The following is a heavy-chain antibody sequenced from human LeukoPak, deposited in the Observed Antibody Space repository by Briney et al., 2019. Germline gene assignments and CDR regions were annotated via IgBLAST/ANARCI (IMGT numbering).Heavy chain of an antibody. CDR1: GFTFSSYA. Sequence: GGSLRLSCAASGFTFSSYAMSWVRQAPGKGLEWVSAISGSGGSTYYADSVKGRFTISRDNSKDTLYLQMNSLRAEDTAVYYCAGLAARSPHYYYYYMDVWGKGTTVTVSS. J-gene: IGHJ6*03. CDR2: ISGSGGST. V-gene: IGHV3-23*01. CDR3: AGLAARSPHYYYYYMDV. D-gene: IGHD6-6*01.